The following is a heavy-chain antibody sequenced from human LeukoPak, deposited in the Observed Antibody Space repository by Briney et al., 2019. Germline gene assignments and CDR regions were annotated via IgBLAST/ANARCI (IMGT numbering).Heavy chain of an antibody. CDR2: ISSNGGRT. CDR3: ARVGATQDY. J-gene: IGHJ4*02. V-gene: IGHV3-64*01. CDR1: GFTFRSYG. D-gene: IGHD5-12*01. Sequence: GGSLRLSCAASGFTFRSYGMHWVRQAPGKGLEYVSAISSNGGRTYYANSVKGRFTISRDNAKNSLYLQMNSLRAEDTAVYYCARVGATQDYWGQGTLVTVSS.